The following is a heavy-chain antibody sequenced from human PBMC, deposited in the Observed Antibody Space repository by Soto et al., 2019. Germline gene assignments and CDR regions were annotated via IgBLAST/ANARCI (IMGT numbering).Heavy chain of an antibody. J-gene: IGHJ4*01. CDR3: ARLGGYYQAFNI. CDR1: DSPISSYY. D-gene: IGHD3-22*01. Sequence: SETLSLTCTVSDSPISSYYWGWFRQPPGLGLEWVGYIYYTGTTTYNPSLRSRVAISLDASKSRFSLNLRSVTAADTAVYYCARLGGYYQAFNIWGPGALVTVSS. CDR2: IYYTGTT. V-gene: IGHV4-59*08.